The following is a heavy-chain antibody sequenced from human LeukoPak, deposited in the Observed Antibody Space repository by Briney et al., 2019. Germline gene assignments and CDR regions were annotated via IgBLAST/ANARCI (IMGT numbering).Heavy chain of an antibody. D-gene: IGHD1-26*01. CDR1: GFTFNTYW. CDR2: IDQGGSTK. CDR3: VRDKGGRSGAIYYDSFDV. Sequence: GGSLRLSCAASGFTFNTYWMIWVRQAPGKGLEWVANIDQGGSTKYYVDSLKGRFTISRDNAKNSLYLQMNSLRAEDTAVYYCVRDKGGRSGAIYYDSFDVWGQGTMVTVSS. V-gene: IGHV3-7*01. J-gene: IGHJ3*01.